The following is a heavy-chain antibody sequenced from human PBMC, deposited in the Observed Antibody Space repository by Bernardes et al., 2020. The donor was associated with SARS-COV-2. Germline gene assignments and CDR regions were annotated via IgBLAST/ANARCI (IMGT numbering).Heavy chain of an antibody. CDR2: VYSGST. Sequence: SETLTLTCTVSGGSIRSSYWSWVRQPPGQGLERIGSVYSGSTNYNPSLKSRVTISVDTSKNQFSLKMTSVTAADTAVYFCARGRGFCTNAECQWFDPWGQGTLVTVSS. CDR1: GGSIRSSY. CDR3: ARGRGFCTNAECQWFDP. J-gene: IGHJ5*02. D-gene: IGHD2-8*01. V-gene: IGHV4-59*01.